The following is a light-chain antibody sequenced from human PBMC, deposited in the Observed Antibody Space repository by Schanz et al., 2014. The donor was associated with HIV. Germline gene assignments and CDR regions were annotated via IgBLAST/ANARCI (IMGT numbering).Light chain of an antibody. Sequence: IQMTQSPATLSASVGDRVTITCRASQSIGDSLAWLQQKPGRAPKVLIYKASTLESGVPSTFRGSGSGTDFTLSISSLQPDDFATYYCQQYDRSSWTFGLGTKVETK. J-gene: IGKJ1*01. CDR2: KAS. CDR3: QQYDRSSWT. CDR1: QSIGDS. V-gene: IGKV1-5*03.